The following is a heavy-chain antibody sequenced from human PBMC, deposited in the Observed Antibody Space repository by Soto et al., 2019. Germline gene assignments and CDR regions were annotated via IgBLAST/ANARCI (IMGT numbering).Heavy chain of an antibody. J-gene: IGHJ3*02. CDR3: VRGGRGYTRDDVFDI. CDR1: GFTFSSYS. CDR2: ISAFSSPI. V-gene: IGHV3-21*06. Sequence: EAQLVESGGGLVKPGGSLRLSCVDSGFTFSSYSMNWVRQAPGKGLEWVSSISAFSSPIFYADSVKGRYIISRDNAKNSRYLQMRSLRAEDTAVYYCVRGGRGYTRDDVFDIWGQGTMVTVSS. D-gene: IGHD2-2*02.